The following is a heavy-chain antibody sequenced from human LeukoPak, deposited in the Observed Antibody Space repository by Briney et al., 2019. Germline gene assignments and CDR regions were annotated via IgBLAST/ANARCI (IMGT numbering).Heavy chain of an antibody. D-gene: IGHD6-13*01. Sequence: SQTLSLTSTLPGGSVSSGSYYWSWIRLPAGKGLAWIGRIYTSGCTNYNPSLKSRVTISVDTSKNQFSLKLSSVSAVNTAVYYCARSLGSSSLIDDWGQGTLVTVSS. CDR2: IYTSGCT. CDR3: ARSLGSSSLIDD. CDR1: GGSVSSGSYY. J-gene: IGHJ4*02. V-gene: IGHV4-61*02.